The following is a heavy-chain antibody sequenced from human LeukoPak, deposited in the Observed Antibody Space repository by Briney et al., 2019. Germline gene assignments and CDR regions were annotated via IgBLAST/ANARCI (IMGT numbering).Heavy chain of an antibody. V-gene: IGHV2-5*02. Sequence: SSPTLSHPRHIPTRSCTSTGSSCSRIRERVGWGLQRPGKTLECLTLFYWDINKHYSAALNTRVSRTRDTSKNQVALTMTNMDPVDTATYFCAHRSGYISDWGVALFDYWGQGKPVTVS. J-gene: IGHJ4*02. CDR2: FYWDINK. D-gene: IGHD6-19*01. CDR3: AHRSGYISDWGVALFDY. CDR1: GSSCSRIRER.